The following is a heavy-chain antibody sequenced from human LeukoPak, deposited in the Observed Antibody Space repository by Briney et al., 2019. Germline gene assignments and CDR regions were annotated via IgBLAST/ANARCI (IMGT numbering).Heavy chain of an antibody. V-gene: IGHV3-23*01. D-gene: IGHD3-16*01. CDR3: ARNQQLGGHSYYYYGMDV. CDR2: ISGGGVAT. J-gene: IGHJ6*02. Sequence: GGSLRLSCVGSGFTSIAYALTWARQAPGKGLEWVSGISGGGVATYYADSVKGRFTISRDNSKNTLYLQMNSLRADDTAIYYCARNQQLGGHSYYYYGMDVWGQGTTVTVSS. CDR1: GFTSIAYA.